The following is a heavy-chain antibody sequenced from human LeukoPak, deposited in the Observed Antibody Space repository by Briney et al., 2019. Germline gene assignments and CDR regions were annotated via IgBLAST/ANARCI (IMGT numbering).Heavy chain of an antibody. CDR2: INWNGSST. V-gene: IGHV3-20*04. Sequence: PGGSLRLSCAASGFTFDDYGMSWVRQAPGKGLEWVSGINWNGSSTGYADSVKGRFTISRDNAKNSLYLQMNSLRAEDTALYYCAMLRGIAAAGRGGWGQGTLVTVSS. D-gene: IGHD6-13*01. CDR1: GFTFDDYG. CDR3: AMLRGIAAAGRGG. J-gene: IGHJ4*02.